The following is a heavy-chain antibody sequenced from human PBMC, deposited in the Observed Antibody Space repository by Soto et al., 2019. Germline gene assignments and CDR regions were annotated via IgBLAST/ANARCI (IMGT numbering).Heavy chain of an antibody. CDR2: IVPRFGSP. J-gene: IGHJ6*02. Sequence: QVQLVQSGAEMRKPGSSLRVSCKASGGTFSDYAFSWVRQAPGQGLEWMGGIVPRFGSPNYAQKFGGRVTINAATSSSTVYVALSSLRFDYTAVYFGERDRIQLRLGQYSFPGMDVWGQGTTIIVSS. CDR3: ERDRIQLRLGQYSFPGMDV. V-gene: IGHV1-69*06. CDR1: GGTFSDYA. D-gene: IGHD3-16*01.